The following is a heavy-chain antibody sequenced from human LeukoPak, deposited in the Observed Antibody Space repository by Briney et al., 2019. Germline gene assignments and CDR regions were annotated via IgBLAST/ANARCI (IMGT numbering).Heavy chain of an antibody. D-gene: IGHD3-9*01. CDR1: GFSLSTSGMY. Sequence: SGPTLVNPTRTLTLTCTCSGFSLSTSGMYASWIRQPPGKALEWLARIDWDDAKYYSTSLKTRLTISKDTSKNQVVLTMTNMDPVDTATYYCARENNSGYDYWGQGTLVTVSS. CDR3: ARENNSGYDY. J-gene: IGHJ4*02. V-gene: IGHV2-70*11. CDR2: IDWDDAK.